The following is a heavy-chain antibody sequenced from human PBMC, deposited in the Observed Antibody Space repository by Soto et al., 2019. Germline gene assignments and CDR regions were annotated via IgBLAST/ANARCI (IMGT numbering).Heavy chain of an antibody. CDR3: ARSRGYSYGYDGY. J-gene: IGHJ4*02. CDR2: IYYSGST. V-gene: IGHV4-59*01. Sequence: PSETXSXXCTVSGGSISSYYWSWIRQPPGKGLEWIGYIYYSGSTNYNPSLKSRVTISVDTSKNQFSLKLSSVTAADTAVYYCARSRGYSYGYDGYWGQGTLVTVSS. CDR1: GGSISSYY. D-gene: IGHD5-18*01.